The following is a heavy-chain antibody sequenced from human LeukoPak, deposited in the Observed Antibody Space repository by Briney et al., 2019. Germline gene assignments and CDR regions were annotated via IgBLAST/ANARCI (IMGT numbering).Heavy chain of an antibody. J-gene: IGHJ4*02. D-gene: IGHD3-10*01. CDR2: ISPSGGST. CDR3: ARDGWFGD. Sequence: ASVKVSCKASGYTFTTYYIHWVRQAPGQGLEWMGFISPSGGSTYFAQKFQGRVTMTRDTSTSTVHMDLSSLRSEDTAVYYCARDGWFGDWGQGTLVTVSS. V-gene: IGHV1-46*01. CDR1: GYTFTTYY.